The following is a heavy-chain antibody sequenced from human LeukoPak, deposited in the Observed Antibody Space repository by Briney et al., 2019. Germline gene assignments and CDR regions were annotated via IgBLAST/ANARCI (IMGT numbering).Heavy chain of an antibody. CDR2: ISGYNGKT. D-gene: IGHD1-26*01. CDR1: GYSFSNYG. V-gene: IGHV1-18*04. Sequence: GASVKVSCKASGYSFSNYGISWVRQAPGQGLGWMGWISGYNGKTNYGQKVQGRVTMTTDTSTSTAYMELRSLRSDDTAVYYCARVASAGVGVSMGGDHWGQGTLVTVSS. J-gene: IGHJ4*02. CDR3: ARVASAGVGVSMGGDH.